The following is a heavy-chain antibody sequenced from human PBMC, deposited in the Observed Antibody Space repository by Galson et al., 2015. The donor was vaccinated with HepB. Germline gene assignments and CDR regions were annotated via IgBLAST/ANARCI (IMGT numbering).Heavy chain of an antibody. CDR3: ARDPYRMGYYDSPYYYYMDV. CDR1: GGTFSSYA. CDR2: IIPIFGTA. Sequence: SVKVSCKASGGTFSSYAISWVRQAPGQGLEWMGGIIPIFGTANYAQKFQGRVTITADESTSTAYMELSSLRSEDTAVYYCARDPYRMGYYDSPYYYYMDVWGKGTTVTVSS. V-gene: IGHV1-69*13. D-gene: IGHD3-22*01. J-gene: IGHJ6*03.